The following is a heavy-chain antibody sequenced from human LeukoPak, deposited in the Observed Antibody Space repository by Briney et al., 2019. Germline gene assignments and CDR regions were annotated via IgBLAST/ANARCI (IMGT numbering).Heavy chain of an antibody. J-gene: IGHJ4*02. CDR1: GFTFSSYG. D-gene: IGHD5-24*01. V-gene: IGHV3-30*18. CDR3: AKVSSTIGPFDY. CDR2: ISYDGSNK. Sequence: GGSLRLSCAASGFTFSSYGMHWVRQAPGKGLEWVAVISYDGSNKYYADSVKGRFTISRDNSKNTLYLQMNSLRAEDTAVYYCAKVSSTIGPFDYWGQGKLVTVSS.